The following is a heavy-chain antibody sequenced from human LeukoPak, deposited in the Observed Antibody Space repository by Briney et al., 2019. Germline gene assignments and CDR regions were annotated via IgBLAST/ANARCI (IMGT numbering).Heavy chain of an antibody. D-gene: IGHD5-18*01. J-gene: IGHJ6*02. Sequence: GASVKVSCKASGGTFSSYAISWVRQAPGQGLEWMGGIIPIFGTANYAQKFQGRVTITADESTSTAYMELSSLRSEDTAVYYCARIQLWLPPYYYYYGMDVWGQGTTVTVSS. V-gene: IGHV1-69*13. CDR1: GGTFSSYA. CDR2: IIPIFGTA. CDR3: ARIQLWLPPYYYYYGMDV.